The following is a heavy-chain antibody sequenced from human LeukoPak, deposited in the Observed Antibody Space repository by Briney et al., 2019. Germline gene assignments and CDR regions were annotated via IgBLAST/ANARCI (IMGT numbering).Heavy chain of an antibody. J-gene: IGHJ3*02. D-gene: IGHD2-2*01. CDR1: GYTFTGYY. CDR2: INPNSGGT. V-gene: IGHV1-2*02. Sequence: GASVKVSCKASGYTFTGYYMHWVRQAPGQGLEWMGWINPNSGGTNYAQKFQGRVTMTRDTSISTAYMELSRLRSDDTAVYYCARVLVVPAATLVKRAFDIWGQGTMVTVSS. CDR3: ARVLVVPAATLVKRAFDI.